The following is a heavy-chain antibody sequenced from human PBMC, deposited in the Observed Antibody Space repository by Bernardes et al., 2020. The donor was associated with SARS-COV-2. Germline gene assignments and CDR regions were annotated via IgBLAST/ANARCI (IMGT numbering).Heavy chain of an antibody. CDR3: ARGMGDTTPFDY. CDR2: IYSGGNT. V-gene: IGHV3-53*01. Sequence: GGSLRLSCAASGFTVSSNYMSWVRQAPGKGLEWVSVIYSGGNTYYADSVKGRFTISRDNSKNTLYLQMNSLRAEDTAVYYCARGMGDTTPFDYWGQGTLVTVSS. D-gene: IGHD1-26*01. CDR1: GFTVSSNY. J-gene: IGHJ4*02.